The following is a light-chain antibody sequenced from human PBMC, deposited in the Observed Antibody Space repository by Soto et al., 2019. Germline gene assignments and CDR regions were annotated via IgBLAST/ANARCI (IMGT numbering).Light chain of an antibody. Sequence: DVQMPQSPSTLSASFGDRVTITCRACQSISSWLAWYQQKPGKAPKLLIYDASTLESGVPSRFSGSGSATEFTLTISSLQPEDFATYYCLQDQDDSWTFGQGTKVDIK. J-gene: IGKJ1*01. CDR1: QSISSW. V-gene: IGKV1-5*01. CDR3: LQDQDDSWT. CDR2: DAS.